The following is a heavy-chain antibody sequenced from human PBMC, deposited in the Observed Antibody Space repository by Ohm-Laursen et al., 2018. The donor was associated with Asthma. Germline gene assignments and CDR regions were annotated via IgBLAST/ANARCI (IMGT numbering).Heavy chain of an antibody. CDR3: AGDFGNNWGTNYYFDY. V-gene: IGHV1-2*02. J-gene: IGHJ4*02. CDR2: INPNSGGT. D-gene: IGHD7-27*01. CDR1: GYTFTSYY. Sequence: ASVKVSCKASGYTFTSYYMHWVRQAPGQGLEWMGWINPNSGGTNYAQKFQGRVTMTRDTSISTAYMELSRLGSDDTAVYFCAGDFGNNWGTNYYFDYWGQGTLVTVSS.